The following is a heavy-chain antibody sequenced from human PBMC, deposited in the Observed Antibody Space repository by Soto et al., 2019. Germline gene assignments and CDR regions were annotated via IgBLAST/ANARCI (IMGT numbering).Heavy chain of an antibody. V-gene: IGHV1-46*01. CDR1: GYPFTSYY. J-gene: IGHJ6*02. Sequence: GXSVKVSCKASGYPFTSYYMHWVRQAPGQGLEWMGIINPSGGSTIYAQKFQGRVTMTRDTSTSTVYMELSSLRSEDTAVYYCARLRGYSSHMDKISYYYGMDVWGQGTTVTVSS. CDR2: INPSGGST. D-gene: IGHD5-18*01. CDR3: ARLRGYSSHMDKISYYYGMDV.